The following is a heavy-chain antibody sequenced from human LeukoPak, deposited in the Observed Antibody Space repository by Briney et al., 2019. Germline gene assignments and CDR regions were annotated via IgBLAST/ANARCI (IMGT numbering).Heavy chain of an antibody. Sequence: PGGSLRLSCAASGFTFSSYGMHWVRQAPGKGLEWMASIKQDGTEIYYVDSVKGRFTISRDNAKSSLYLQMDSLRVEDTALYYCASQYCSGTRCYAAWNFDYWGQGTLVTVSS. CDR3: ASQYCSGTRCYAAWNFDY. CDR2: IKQDGTEI. V-gene: IGHV3-7*01. CDR1: GFTFSSYG. D-gene: IGHD2-2*01. J-gene: IGHJ4*02.